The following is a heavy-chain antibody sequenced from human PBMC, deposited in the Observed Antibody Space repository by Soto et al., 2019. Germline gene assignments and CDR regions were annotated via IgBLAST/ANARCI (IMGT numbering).Heavy chain of an antibody. Sequence: QVQLVQSGAEVKKPGASVQLSCKASGYTFTSQYIHWMRQAPGQGLEWLGLVNPSGGRTSYTQNFQGRVTMTSDTSTNTGYMELSGLRSEDTAIYYCARGREDGDYVFEHWGRGALVTVSS. CDR2: VNPSGGRT. V-gene: IGHV1-46*01. CDR3: ARGREDGDYVFEH. J-gene: IGHJ4*02. D-gene: IGHD4-17*01. CDR1: GYTFTSQY.